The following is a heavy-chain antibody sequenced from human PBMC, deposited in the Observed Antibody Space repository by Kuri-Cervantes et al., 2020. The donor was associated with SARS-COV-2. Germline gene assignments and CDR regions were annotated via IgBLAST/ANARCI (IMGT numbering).Heavy chain of an antibody. Sequence: GGSLRLSCAASGFTVSSNYMSWVRQAPGKGLEWVSVIYSGGSTYYADSVKGRFTISRDNAKNSLYLQMNSLRAEDTAVYYCARDSYGDSFDYWGQGTLVTVSS. CDR1: GFTVSSNY. CDR2: IYSGGST. J-gene: IGHJ4*02. D-gene: IGHD4-17*01. V-gene: IGHV3-66*01. CDR3: ARDSYGDSFDY.